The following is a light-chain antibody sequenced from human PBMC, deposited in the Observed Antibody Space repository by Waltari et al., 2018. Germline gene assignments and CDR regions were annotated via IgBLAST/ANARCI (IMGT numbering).Light chain of an antibody. Sequence: NFMLTQPHSVSESPGKTVTISCTRSSGSISTNNVQCYQHLPGSAPTALIFEDDRRPSGVPDRFSGSIDRSSNSASLTISGLKTEDEADYYCQSYQSTSVIFGGGTKLTVL. CDR3: QSYQSTSVI. CDR1: SGSISTNN. V-gene: IGLV6-57*03. CDR2: EDD. J-gene: IGLJ2*01.